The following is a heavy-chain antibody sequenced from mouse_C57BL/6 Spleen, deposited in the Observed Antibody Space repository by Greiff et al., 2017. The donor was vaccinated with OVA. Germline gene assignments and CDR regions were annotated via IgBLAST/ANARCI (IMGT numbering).Heavy chain of an antibody. V-gene: IGHV1-80*01. CDR2: IYPGDGDT. CDR3: ARSGSAWFAD. CDR1: GYAFTSYW. J-gene: IGHJ3*01. Sequence: VQLQESGAELVKPGASVKISCKASGYAFTSYWMNWVKQRPGKGLEWIGQIYPGDGDTNYNGKFKGKATLTADKSSSTDYMQLSSLTSEDSAVYFYARSGSAWFADWGQGTLVTVSA. D-gene: IGHD3-1*01.